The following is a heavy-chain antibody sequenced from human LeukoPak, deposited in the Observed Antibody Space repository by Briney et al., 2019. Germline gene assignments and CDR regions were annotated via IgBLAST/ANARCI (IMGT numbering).Heavy chain of an antibody. CDR1: GGSISSHY. J-gene: IGHJ5*02. CDR3: ASARSNWFDP. Sequence: SETLSLTCTVSGGSISSHYWSWIRQPPGKGLEWIGYIYNSRSTNYNPSLKSRVTISEDTSKHQFSLKLRSVTAADSAAYYCASARSNWFDPWGQGTLVSVSS. CDR2: IYNSRST. D-gene: IGHD4-17*01. V-gene: IGHV4-59*11.